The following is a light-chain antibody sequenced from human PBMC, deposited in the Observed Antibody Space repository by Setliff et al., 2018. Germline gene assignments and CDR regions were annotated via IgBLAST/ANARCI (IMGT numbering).Light chain of an antibody. CDR1: SRDIGAYNS. Sequence: QSVLTQPPSASGSPGQSLTISCTGTSRDIGAYNSVSWYQQHPGRAPKLLIYEVTKRPSGVPDRFSGSKSGNTASLTVSGLQADDEADYFCCSYAGSSTFVFGGGTRPPS. CDR2: EVT. J-gene: IGLJ1*01. V-gene: IGLV2-8*01. CDR3: CSYAGSSTFV.